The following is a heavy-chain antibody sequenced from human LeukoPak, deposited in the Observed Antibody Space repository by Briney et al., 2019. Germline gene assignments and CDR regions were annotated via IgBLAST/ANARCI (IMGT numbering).Heavy chain of an antibody. CDR3: ATGGDGYNSGVDWFDP. D-gene: IGHD5-24*01. CDR1: GYTLTELS. J-gene: IGHJ5*02. CDR2: FDPEDGET. Sequence: ASVKVSCKVSGYTLTELSMHWVRQAPGKGLEWMGGFDPEDGETIYAQKFQGRVTMTEDTSTGTAYMELSSLRSEDTAVYYCATGGDGYNSGVDWFDPWGQGTLVTVSS. V-gene: IGHV1-24*01.